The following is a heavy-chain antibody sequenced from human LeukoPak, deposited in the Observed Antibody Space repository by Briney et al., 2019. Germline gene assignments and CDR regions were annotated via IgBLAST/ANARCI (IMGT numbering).Heavy chain of an antibody. D-gene: IGHD6-13*01. CDR1: GGSISSGSYY. CDR2: IYTSGST. V-gene: IGHV4-61*02. J-gene: IGHJ3*02. Sequence: KPSETLSLTCTVSGGSISSGSYYWSWIRQPARKGLEWIGRIYTSGSTNYNPSLKSRVTISVDTSKNQFSLKLSSVTAADTAVYYCARDRSSSWYLDAFDIWGQGTMVTVSS. CDR3: ARDRSSSWYLDAFDI.